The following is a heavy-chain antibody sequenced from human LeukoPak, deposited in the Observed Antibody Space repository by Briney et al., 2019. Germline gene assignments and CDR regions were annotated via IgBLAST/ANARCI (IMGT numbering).Heavy chain of an antibody. CDR1: GFTFSTYA. CDR3: ARLGRGDAFDI. D-gene: IGHD3-10*01. CDR2: ISYDGSNK. Sequence: PGGSLRLSCAASGFTFSTYAMTWVRQAPGKGLEWVAVISYDGSNKYYADSVKGRFTISRDNSKNTLYLQMNSLRAEDTAVYYCARLGRGDAFDIWGQGTMVTVSS. V-gene: IGHV3-30-3*01. J-gene: IGHJ3*02.